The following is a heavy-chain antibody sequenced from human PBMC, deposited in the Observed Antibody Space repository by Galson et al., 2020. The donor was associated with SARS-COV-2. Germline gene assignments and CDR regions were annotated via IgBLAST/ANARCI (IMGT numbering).Heavy chain of an antibody. CDR2: IWFDGSKT. V-gene: IGHV3-33*06. J-gene: IGHJ4*02. CDR3: AKDLQGGPGDY. Sequence: GESLKISCEASGFSFRNYGMHWVRQTPGKGLEWLAVIWFDGSKTYYADAVRGRFTISRDNSRNTVYLQMNNLEIEDTALYYCAKDLQGGPGDYWGQGTLVSVSS. CDR1: GFSFRNYG. D-gene: IGHD3-10*01.